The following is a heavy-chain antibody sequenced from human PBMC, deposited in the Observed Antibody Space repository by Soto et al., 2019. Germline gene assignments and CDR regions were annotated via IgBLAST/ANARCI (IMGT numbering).Heavy chain of an antibody. CDR3: ASGEYSSSSGGYYFDY. Sequence: EVQLVESGGGLVQPGGSLRLSCAASGFTVSSNYMSWVRQAPGKGLEWVSVIYSGGSTYYADSVKGRFTISRDNSKNTLYLQMNSLRAEDTAVYYCASGEYSSSSGGYYFDYWGQGTLVTVSS. D-gene: IGHD6-6*01. CDR1: GFTVSSNY. V-gene: IGHV3-66*01. CDR2: IYSGGST. J-gene: IGHJ4*02.